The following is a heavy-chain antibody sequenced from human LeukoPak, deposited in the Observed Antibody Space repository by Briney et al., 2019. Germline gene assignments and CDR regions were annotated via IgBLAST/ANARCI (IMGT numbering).Heavy chain of an antibody. CDR3: ARSDGYTTSWFDP. CDR2: IYPGDSDT. Sequence: GESLKISCKGCRYSYTSYWIGGVRQMPGKGLEWIGIIYPGDSDTRYSPSFQGQVTISAAKSISTAYLQWSRLKASDTAMYYCARSDGYTTSWFDPWGQGTLVTVSS. J-gene: IGHJ5*02. V-gene: IGHV5-51*01. D-gene: IGHD5-12*01. CDR1: RYSYTSYW.